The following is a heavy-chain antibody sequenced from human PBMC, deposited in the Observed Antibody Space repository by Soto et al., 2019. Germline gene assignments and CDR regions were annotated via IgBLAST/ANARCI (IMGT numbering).Heavy chain of an antibody. CDR1: GGCMSRYY. J-gene: IGHJ4*02. CDR3: ARGNPIQLWSTPQLDY. Sequence: PSETLELTCTVSGGCMSRYYWSWIRQPPGKGLEWIGYIYYSGSTNYNPSLKSRVTISVDTSKNQSSLKLSSVTAADTAVYYCARGNPIQLWSTPQLDYWGQGTLVTVSS. V-gene: IGHV4-59*01. CDR2: IYYSGST. D-gene: IGHD5-18*01.